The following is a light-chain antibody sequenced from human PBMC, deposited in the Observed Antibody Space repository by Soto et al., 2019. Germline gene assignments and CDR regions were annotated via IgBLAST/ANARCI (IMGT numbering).Light chain of an antibody. CDR3: GTWDSSLSAGGV. Sequence: QSVLTQPPSVSAAPGQKVTLSCSGSSSNIGNNYVSWYQQLPGTAPKLLIYENNKRPSGIPDRFSGSKSGTSATLGITGLQTGDEADYYCGTWDSSLSAGGVFGGGTKVTVL. CDR2: ENN. V-gene: IGLV1-51*02. CDR1: SSNIGNNY. J-gene: IGLJ3*02.